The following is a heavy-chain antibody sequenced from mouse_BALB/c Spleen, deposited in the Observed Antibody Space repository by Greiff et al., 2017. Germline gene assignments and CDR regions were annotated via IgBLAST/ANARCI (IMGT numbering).Heavy chain of an antibody. CDR2: ISYSGST. J-gene: IGHJ1*01. Sequence: EVQRVESGPSLVKPSQTLSLTCSVTGDSITSGYWNWIRKFPGNKLEYMGYISYSGSTYYNPSLKSRISITRDTSKNQYYLQLNSVTTEDTATYYCARKGGNPWYFDVWGAGTTVTVSS. V-gene: IGHV3-8*02. CDR3: ARKGGNPWYFDV. CDR1: GDSITSGY.